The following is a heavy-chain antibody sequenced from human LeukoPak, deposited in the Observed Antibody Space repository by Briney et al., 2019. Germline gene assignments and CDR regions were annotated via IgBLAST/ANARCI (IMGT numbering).Heavy chain of an antibody. J-gene: IGHJ5*02. D-gene: IGHD2-2*01. CDR1: GFTFSDYS. CDR2: ISSSSSYI. Sequence: GGSLRLSCAASGFTFSDYSMNWVRQAPGKGLEWVSSISSSSSYIYYADSVKGRFTISRDNAENSLYLQMNGLRAEDTAVYYCARDTGYCSSTSCWFDPWGQGTLVTVSS. V-gene: IGHV3-21*01. CDR3: ARDTGYCSSTSCWFDP.